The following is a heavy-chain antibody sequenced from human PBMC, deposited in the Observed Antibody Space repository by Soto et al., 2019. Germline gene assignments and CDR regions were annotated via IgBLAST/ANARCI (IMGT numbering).Heavy chain of an antibody. CDR1: GFAVRHNY. Sequence: PGGSLRLSCTASGFAVRHNYMTWVRQAPGKGLEWVSLIYSGGDTAYADSVKGRFTISRHTSKNTLYLQMNSLRAEDTAVYYCAKDPPVWSGYYPFFDYWGQGTLVTVSS. CDR2: IYSGGDT. D-gene: IGHD3-3*01. CDR3: AKDPPVWSGYYPFFDY. V-gene: IGHV3-53*01. J-gene: IGHJ4*02.